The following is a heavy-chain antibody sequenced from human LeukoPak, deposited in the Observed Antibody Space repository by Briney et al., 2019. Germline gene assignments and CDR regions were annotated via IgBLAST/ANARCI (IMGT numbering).Heavy chain of an antibody. D-gene: IGHD3-10*01. CDR1: GFTFSSYG. J-gene: IGHJ4*02. CDR3: AKENYYGSGSQYYFDY. V-gene: IGHV3-30*18. Sequence: GGSLRLSCAASGFTFSSYGMHWVRQAPGKGLEWVAIISYDRSNKFYTDSVKGRFTISRDNSKNTLYLQMNSLRAEDTAVYYCAKENYYGSGSQYYFDYWGQGTLVTVSS. CDR2: ISYDRSNK.